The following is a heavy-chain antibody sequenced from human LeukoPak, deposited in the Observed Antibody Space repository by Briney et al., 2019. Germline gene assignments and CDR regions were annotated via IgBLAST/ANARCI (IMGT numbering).Heavy chain of an antibody. Sequence: GSLRLSCAASGFTFSSYAMSWIRQPPGKGLEWIGEINHSGSTNYNPSLKSRVTISVDTSKNQFSLKLSSVTAADTAVYYSARGLDTAMVEISVYFDYWGQGTLVTVSS. CDR3: ARGLDTAMVEISVYFDY. CDR2: INHSGST. D-gene: IGHD5-18*01. J-gene: IGHJ4*02. CDR1: GFTFSSYA. V-gene: IGHV4-34*01.